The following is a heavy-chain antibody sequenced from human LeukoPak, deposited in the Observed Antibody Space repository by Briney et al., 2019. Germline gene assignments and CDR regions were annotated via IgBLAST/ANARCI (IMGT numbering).Heavy chain of an antibody. Sequence: GGSLRLSCAASGFTFSSYNMNWVRQAPGKGLEWVSSISTSSNYRYYADSVKGRFTISRDNAKNSLYLQMNSLRAEDTAVYYCAREGYSSSFPYNWFDPWGQGTLVTVSS. D-gene: IGHD6-6*01. V-gene: IGHV3-21*01. CDR1: GFTFSSYN. J-gene: IGHJ5*02. CDR3: AREGYSSSFPYNWFDP. CDR2: ISTSSNYR.